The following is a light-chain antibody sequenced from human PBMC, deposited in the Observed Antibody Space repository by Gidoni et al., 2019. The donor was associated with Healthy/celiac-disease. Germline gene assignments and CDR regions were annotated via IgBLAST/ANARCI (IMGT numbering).Light chain of an antibody. V-gene: IGKV1-39*01. J-gene: IGKJ1*01. CDR1: QSISSY. CDR3: QQSYSTPRT. CDR2: AAS. Sequence: DIKMTQSPSSLSASVGDRVTITCRASQSISSYLNWYQQKPGKAPKLLIYAASSLQSGVPSRFSGSGSCTDFTLTISSLQPEDFATYSCQQSYSTPRTFGQGTKVEIK.